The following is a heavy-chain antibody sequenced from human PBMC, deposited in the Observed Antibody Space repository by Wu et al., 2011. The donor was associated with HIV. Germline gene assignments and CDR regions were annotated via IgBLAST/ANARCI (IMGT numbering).Heavy chain of an antibody. CDR3: ARVGENSGTYYDFWSGANDY. Sequence: QVQLVQSGAEVKKPGASVKVSCKVSGFTFIGYHLHWVRQAPGQGLEWMGWINPNSGGTHYAQKFQGRVTMTRDTSISTAYMELSRLRSDDTAVYYCARVGENSGTYYDFWSGANDYWGQGTLVTVSS. D-gene: IGHD3-3*01. CDR1: GFTFIGYH. CDR2: INPNSGGT. J-gene: IGHJ4*02. V-gene: IGHV1-2*02.